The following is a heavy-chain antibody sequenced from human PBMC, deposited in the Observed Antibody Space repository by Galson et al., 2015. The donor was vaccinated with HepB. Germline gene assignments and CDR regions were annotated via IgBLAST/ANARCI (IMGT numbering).Heavy chain of an antibody. Sequence: SVKVSCKGSNYTFISYGVSWVRQAPGQGLEWMGWISPYNGNTKYAQKLQGRVTMTTDTSTNTAYMELRSLGSDDTAVYYCAGDMGRGDNGGDYWFDPWGQGTLVTVSS. CDR3: AGDMGRGDNGGDYWFDP. J-gene: IGHJ5*02. V-gene: IGHV1-18*04. D-gene: IGHD4-23*01. CDR2: ISPYNGNT. CDR1: NYTFISYG.